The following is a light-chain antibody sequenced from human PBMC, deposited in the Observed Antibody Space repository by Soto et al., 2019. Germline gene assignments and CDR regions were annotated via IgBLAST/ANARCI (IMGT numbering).Light chain of an antibody. J-gene: IGLJ1*01. Sequence: QSALTQPRSVSGSPGQSVTISCTGTSSDVGGYNYVSWYQQHPGKAPKLMIYDVSKRPSGVPDRFSGSKSGNRASLTISGLQAEDEADYYCCSYAGSSLYVFGTGTKVTVL. CDR2: DVS. CDR1: SSDVGGYNY. V-gene: IGLV2-11*01. CDR3: CSYAGSSLYV.